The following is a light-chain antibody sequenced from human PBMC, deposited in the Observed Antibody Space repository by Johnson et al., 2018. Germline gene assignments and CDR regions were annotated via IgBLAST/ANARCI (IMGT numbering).Light chain of an antibody. CDR1: SSNIGNNY. J-gene: IGLJ1*01. V-gene: IGLV1-51*02. CDR3: GTWDSSLSAGNV. Sequence: QSVLTQPPSVSAAPGQKVTISCSGSSSNIGNNYVSWYQQLPGTAPKLLIYENNKRPSGIPDRFSGSKSGTSATLGITGLQTGEEAVYYCGTWDSSLSAGNVFGTGTKVTVL. CDR2: ENN.